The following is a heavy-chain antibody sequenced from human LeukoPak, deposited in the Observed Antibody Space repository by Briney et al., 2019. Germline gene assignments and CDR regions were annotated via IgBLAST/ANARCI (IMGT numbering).Heavy chain of an antibody. CDR2: IHAYNGNT. CDR3: ARGGTYSRGLLVY. CDR1: GYTFTSYG. D-gene: IGHD1-26*01. V-gene: IGHV1-18*01. J-gene: IGHJ4*02. Sequence: GAAVKVSCKASGYTFTSYGISWVRQAPGQGLDWMGWIHAYNGNTHYSQKFQGRVTMTTDTYTRTDYMELRSMRSDDTAVYYCARGGTYSRGLLVYWGQGTLVTVSS.